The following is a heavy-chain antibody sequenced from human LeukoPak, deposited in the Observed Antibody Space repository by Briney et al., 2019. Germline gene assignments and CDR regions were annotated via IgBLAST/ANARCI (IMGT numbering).Heavy chain of an antibody. D-gene: IGHD3-10*01. J-gene: IGHJ5*02. CDR3: ARTEYYYGSGSPTFDP. CDR1: GYTFTSYG. CDR2: ISAYNGNT. Sequence: ASVKVPCKASGYTFTSYGISWVRQAPGQGLEWMGWISAYNGNTNYAQKLQGRVTMTTDTSTSTAYMELRRLRSDDTAVYYCARTEYYYGSGSPTFDPWGQGTLVTVSS. V-gene: IGHV1-18*01.